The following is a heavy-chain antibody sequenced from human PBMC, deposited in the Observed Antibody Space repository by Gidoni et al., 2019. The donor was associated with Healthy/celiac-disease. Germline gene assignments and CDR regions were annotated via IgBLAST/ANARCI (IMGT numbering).Heavy chain of an antibody. CDR2: IIPIFGTA. CDR3: ARDDRWPRRRYGMDV. J-gene: IGHJ6*02. D-gene: IGHD5-12*01. Sequence: HVQLVQSGAEVKKPGSSVKVSCKASGGTFSTYAISWVRQAPGQGLEWRGAIIPIFGTANYAQKFQGRVTMTADESTSTAYMELSSLRSEDTAVYYCARDDRWPRRRYGMDVWGQGTTVTVSS. CDR1: GGTFSTYA. V-gene: IGHV1-69*01.